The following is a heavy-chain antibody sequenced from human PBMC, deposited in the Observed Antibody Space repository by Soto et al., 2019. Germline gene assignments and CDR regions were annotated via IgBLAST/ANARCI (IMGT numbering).Heavy chain of an antibody. D-gene: IGHD6-19*01. J-gene: IGHJ4*02. Sequence: PSETLSLTCTVSGGSVSSGSYYWSWIRQPPGKGLEWIGNIYYSGSTNYNPSLKSRVTISVDTSKNQFSLKLSSVTDADTAVYYCYIYYSGWYPSFDYWGQGNLVTVS. CDR3: YIYYSGWYPSFDY. CDR1: GGSVSSGSYY. V-gene: IGHV4-39*01. CDR2: IYYSGST.